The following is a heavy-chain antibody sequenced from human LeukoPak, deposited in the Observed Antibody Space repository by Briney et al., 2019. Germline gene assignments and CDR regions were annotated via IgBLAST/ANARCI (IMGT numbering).Heavy chain of an antibody. D-gene: IGHD6-13*01. CDR3: ARTANFAAGYYIDY. J-gene: IGHJ4*02. CDR1: GFTFSSYS. V-gene: IGHV3-21*01. Sequence: GGSLRLSCAASGFTFSSYSMNWVRQAPGKGLEWVSSISGSSRHKYYADSVKGRFTISRDNAKNSLYLQMNSLRAEDTAVYYCARTANFAAGYYIDYWGQGTLVTVSS. CDR2: ISGSSRHK.